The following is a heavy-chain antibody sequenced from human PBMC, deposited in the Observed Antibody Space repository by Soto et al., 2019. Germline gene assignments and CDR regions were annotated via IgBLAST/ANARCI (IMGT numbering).Heavy chain of an antibody. CDR1: GCSFTSYW. CDR2: IDPSDSYT. D-gene: IGHD6-13*01. V-gene: IGHV5-10-1*01. J-gene: IGHJ6*02. Sequence: GESLKISCKGSGCSFTSYWISWVRQMPGKGLEWMGRIDPSDSYTNYSPSFQGHVTISADKSISTAYLQWSSLKASDTAMYYCARRHSSSWERGPYYYYGMDVWGQGTTVTVSS. CDR3: ARRHSSSWERGPYYYYGMDV.